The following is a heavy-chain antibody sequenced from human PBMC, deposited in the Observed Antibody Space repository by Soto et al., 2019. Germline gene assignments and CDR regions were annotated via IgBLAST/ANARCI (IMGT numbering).Heavy chain of an antibody. CDR2: VYWHDDK. Sequence: QITLKHSGPTLVKPTQTLTLTCTVSGFSLTTPGLGVGWIRQPPGKALEWLTLVYWHDDKRYSSSLRDRLTIARDTSNNQVVLSMTNMDPEDSATSYCVRLMSTDTTGYFDYWGQGIVVTVSS. V-gene: IGHV2-5*01. CDR1: GFSLTTPGLG. CDR3: VRLMSTDTTGYFDY. J-gene: IGHJ4*02. D-gene: IGHD1-1*01.